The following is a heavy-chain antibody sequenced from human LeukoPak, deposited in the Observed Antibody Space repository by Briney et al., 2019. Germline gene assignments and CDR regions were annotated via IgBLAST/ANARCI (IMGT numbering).Heavy chain of an antibody. J-gene: IGHJ4*02. CDR1: GFTFSNAW. CDR2: ISGSGGST. D-gene: IGHD1-26*01. V-gene: IGHV3-23*01. Sequence: GGSLRLSCAASGFTFSNAWMSWVRQAPGKGLEWVSAISGSGGSTYYADSVKGRFTISRDNSKNTLYLQMNSLRAEDTAVYYCAKDRVGSTALTTFDYWGQGTLVTVSS. CDR3: AKDRVGSTALTTFDY.